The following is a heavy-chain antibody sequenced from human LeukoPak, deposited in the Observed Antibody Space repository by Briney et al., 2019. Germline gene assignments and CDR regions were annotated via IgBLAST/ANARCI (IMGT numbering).Heavy chain of an antibody. CDR1: GFTFSSYG. CDR2: IWYDGSNK. CDR3: ARGGRGIPPLGY. V-gene: IGHV3-33*01. J-gene: IGHJ4*02. Sequence: GGSLRLSCAASGFTFSSYGMHWVRQAPGKGLEWVAVIWYDGSNKYYADSVKGRFTNSRDNSKNTLYLQMNSLRAEDTAVYYCARGGRGIPPLGYWGQGTLVTVSS.